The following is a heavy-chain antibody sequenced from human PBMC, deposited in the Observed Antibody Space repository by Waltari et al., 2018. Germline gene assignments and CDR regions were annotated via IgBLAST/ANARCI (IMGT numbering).Heavy chain of an antibody. CDR1: GMCTHPFKSAY. CDR3: VTDRGDFGY. D-gene: IGHD3-10*01. CDR2: IKTDSEGAAT. Sequence: VQLVESGGGLVQPGGSLRLSCVVSGMCTHPFKSAYLSWVRRAPTRGLEWIGRIKTDSEGAATEFAAPVKGRFSISRDDSKKTLYLQLSSLEKDDTAVYYCVTDRGDFGYWGQGTLVTVSS. J-gene: IGHJ4*02. V-gene: IGHV3-15*01.